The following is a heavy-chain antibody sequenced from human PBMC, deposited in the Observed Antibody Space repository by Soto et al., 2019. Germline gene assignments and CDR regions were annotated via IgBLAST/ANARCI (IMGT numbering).Heavy chain of an antibody. CDR1: GFTFSSHG. CDR2: IWYDGTNK. J-gene: IGHJ2*01. CDR3: ARTMVRGIIVKWYFDL. Sequence: QEQLVESGGGVVQPGRSLRLSCVASGFTFSSHGMHWVRQAPGKGLEWVAAIWYDGTNKYYIDSVKGRFIISRDNSKNTLDLQMNSLRAEDTAVYYCARTMVRGIIVKWYFDLWGRGTLVTVSS. D-gene: IGHD3-10*01. V-gene: IGHV3-33*01.